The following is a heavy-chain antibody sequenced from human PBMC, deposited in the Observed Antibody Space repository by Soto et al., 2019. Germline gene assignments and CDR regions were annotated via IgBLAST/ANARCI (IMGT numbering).Heavy chain of an antibody. Sequence: EVQLAESGGGLAQPGGSLRLSCAASGFTLSGYAMDWVRQAPGKGLEYVSGISSNGVGSYYANSVQGRFTISRDNSKNTVYLQMGSLRPEDMAVYYCARRARPDFYYMDVWGKGTTVTVS. V-gene: IGHV3-64*01. CDR3: ARRARPDFYYMDV. CDR1: GFTLSGYA. CDR2: ISSNGVGS. D-gene: IGHD6-6*01. J-gene: IGHJ6*03.